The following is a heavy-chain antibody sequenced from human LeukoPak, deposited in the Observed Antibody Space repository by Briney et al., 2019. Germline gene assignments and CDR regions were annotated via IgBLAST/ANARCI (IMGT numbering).Heavy chain of an antibody. V-gene: IGHV6-1*01. J-gene: IGHJ3*02. D-gene: IGHD1-26*01. CDR3: ARVKEEFTSGSAFDI. Sequence: SQTLSLTCAISGDSVSSNSAAWNWIRQSPSRGLEWLGRTYYRSTWYNDYAVSVKSRITINPDTSKNQFSLQLNSVTPEDTAVYFCARVKEEFTSGSAFDIWGQGTMVTVSP. CDR2: TYYRSTWYN. CDR1: GDSVSSNSAA.